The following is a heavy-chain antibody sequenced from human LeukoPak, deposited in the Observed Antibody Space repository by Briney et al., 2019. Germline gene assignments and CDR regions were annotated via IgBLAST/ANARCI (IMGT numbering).Heavy chain of an antibody. CDR2: MAYDGSTT. J-gene: IGHJ5*02. D-gene: IGHD3-10*01. CDR3: AKEGLGSGSSFSAWFDP. CDR1: RFTFNNYG. V-gene: IGHV3-30*18. Sequence: GGSLRLSCAVSRFTFNNYGIHWIRQAPGKGLEWVAVMAYDGSTTYYADSVKGRFTISRDYSKSTLYLQMNSLRDDDTAVYYCAKEGLGSGSSFSAWFDPWGQGTLATVSS.